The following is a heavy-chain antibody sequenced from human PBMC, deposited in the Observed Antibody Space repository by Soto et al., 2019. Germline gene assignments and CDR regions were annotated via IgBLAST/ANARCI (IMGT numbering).Heavy chain of an antibody. CDR1: GFTFSSYW. D-gene: IGHD6-6*01. Sequence: EAQLVESGGGLVQPGGSLRLSCAASGFTFSSYWMHWVRQPPGKGLVWVSRIDGAGRSTNYADSVKGRFTISRDNAKNTLYLQMNSLRAEDTAVYYCPRVGSTSWYWGQGTLVTVSS. V-gene: IGHV3-74*01. CDR3: PRVGSTSWY. CDR2: IDGAGRST. J-gene: IGHJ4*02.